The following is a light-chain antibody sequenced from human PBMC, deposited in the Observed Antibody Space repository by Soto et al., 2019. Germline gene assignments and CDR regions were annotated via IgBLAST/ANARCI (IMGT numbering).Light chain of an antibody. CDR3: AAWDNNRGGPE. J-gene: IGLJ2*01. V-gene: IGLV1-47*01. CDR1: NSNIGSKY. Sequence: QSVLTQPPSASGTPGQRVSISCSGSNSNIGSKYVYWYQQLPGTAPKLLMYRNNQRPSGVPDRFSGSKSGTSASLAISGLRSEDEADYYCAAWDNNRGGPEFGGGTKLTVL. CDR2: RNN.